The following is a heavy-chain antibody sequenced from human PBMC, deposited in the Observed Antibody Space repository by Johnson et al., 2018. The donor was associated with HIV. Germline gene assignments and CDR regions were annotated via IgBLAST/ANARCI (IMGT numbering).Heavy chain of an antibody. CDR2: ISGSGGST. D-gene: IGHD1-26*01. V-gene: IGHV3-23*04. CDR3: AKARPPSDIIVGASAHDAFDI. CDR1: GFTFSSYA. J-gene: IGHJ3*02. Sequence: EQLVESGGGVVQPGRSLRLSCAASGFTFSSYAMSWVRQAPGKGLEWVSAISGSGGSTYYADSVKGRFTISRDNSKNPLYLQMNSLRAEDTAVYYCAKARPPSDIIVGASAHDAFDIWGQGTMVTVSS.